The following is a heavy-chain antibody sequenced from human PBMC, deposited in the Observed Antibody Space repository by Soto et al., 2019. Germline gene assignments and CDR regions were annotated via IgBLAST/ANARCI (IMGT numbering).Heavy chain of an antibody. CDR2: IYSSGST. D-gene: IGHD3-22*01. J-gene: IGHJ4*02. V-gene: IGHV3-53*01. CDR1: GFTVSSSY. CDR3: AKSFIYYDSSGYIFAY. Sequence: PGGSLRLSCAASGFTVSSSYMNWVRQAPGKGLEWVSVIYSSGSTYYADSVKGRFTISRDNSKNTLYLQMNSLRAEDTAVYYCAKSFIYYDSSGYIFAYWGQGTLVTVSS.